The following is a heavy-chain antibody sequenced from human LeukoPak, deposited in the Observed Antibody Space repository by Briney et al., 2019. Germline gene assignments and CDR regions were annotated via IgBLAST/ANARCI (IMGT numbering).Heavy chain of an antibody. Sequence: ASVKVSCKVSGYTLTELSMHWVRQAPGKGLEWMGGFDPEDGETIYAQKFQGRVTMTEDTSTDTAYMELSSLRSEDTAVYYCATPDRYSNYAYDFDYWGQGTLVTVSS. J-gene: IGHJ4*02. CDR1: GYTLTELS. V-gene: IGHV1-24*01. CDR2: FDPEDGET. CDR3: ATPDRYSNYAYDFDY. D-gene: IGHD4-11*01.